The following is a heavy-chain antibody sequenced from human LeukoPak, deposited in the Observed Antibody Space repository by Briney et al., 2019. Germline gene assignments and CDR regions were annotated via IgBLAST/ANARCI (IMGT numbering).Heavy chain of an antibody. J-gene: IGHJ4*02. Sequence: SQTLSLTCTVSGGSISSGGYYWNWIRQHPGEGLEWIGYIYYSGTTYYNPSLKSRLSISADPSKNQFSLKLSSVTAADTAVYYCASLFCNGGNCNFDYWGQGTLVTVSS. V-gene: IGHV4-31*03. CDR2: IYYSGTT. CDR3: ASLFCNGGNCNFDY. D-gene: IGHD2-15*01. CDR1: GGSISSGGYY.